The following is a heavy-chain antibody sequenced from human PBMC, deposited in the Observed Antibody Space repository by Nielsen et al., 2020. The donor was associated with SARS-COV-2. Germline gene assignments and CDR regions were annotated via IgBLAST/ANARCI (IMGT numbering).Heavy chain of an antibody. CDR3: ARGTYCGGDCYRAADY. CDR2: IKQDGSEK. CDR1: GFTFSSYW. V-gene: IGHV3-7*02. D-gene: IGHD2-21*02. Sequence: GSLRLSCAASGFTFSSYWMSWVRQAPGKGLEWVANIKQDGSEKYYVDSVKGRFTISRDNSKNTLYLQMNSLRAEDTAVYYCARGTYCGGDCYRAADYWGQGTLVTVSS. J-gene: IGHJ4*02.